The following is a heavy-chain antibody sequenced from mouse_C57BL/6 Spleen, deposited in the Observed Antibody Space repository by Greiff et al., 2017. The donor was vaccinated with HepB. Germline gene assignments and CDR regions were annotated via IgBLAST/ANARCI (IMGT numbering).Heavy chain of an antibody. Sequence: VMLVESGAELVRPGASVKLSCKASGYTFTDYYINWVKQRPGQGLEWIARIYPGSGNTYYNEKFKGKATLTAEKSSSTAYMQLSSLTSEDSAVYFCAREDDYDVSYWYFDVWGTGTTVTVSS. CDR3: AREDDYDVSYWYFDV. D-gene: IGHD2-4*01. V-gene: IGHV1-76*01. CDR2: IYPGSGNT. CDR1: GYTFTDYY. J-gene: IGHJ1*03.